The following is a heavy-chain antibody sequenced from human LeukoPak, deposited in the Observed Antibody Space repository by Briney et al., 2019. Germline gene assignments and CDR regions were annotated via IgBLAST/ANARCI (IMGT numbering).Heavy chain of an antibody. Sequence: SETLSLTCTVSGGSISSYYWSWIRQPPGKGLEWIGEINHSGSTYYNPSLKSRVTLSLDTSKNQFSLNLTSVTAADTALYYCAETGEISSIWGRGTMVTVSS. J-gene: IGHJ3*02. CDR1: GGSISSYY. CDR2: INHSGST. CDR3: AETGEISSI. D-gene: IGHD1-14*01. V-gene: IGHV4-34*01.